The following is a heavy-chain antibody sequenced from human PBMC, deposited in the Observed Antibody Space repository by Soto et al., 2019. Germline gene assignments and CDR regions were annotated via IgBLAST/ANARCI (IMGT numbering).Heavy chain of an antibody. CDR3: ATAGVLVPAAQYYYYYGMDV. D-gene: IGHD2-2*01. Sequence: IINPSGGSTSYAQKFQGRVTITADESTSTAYMELSSLRSEDTAVYYCATAGVLVPAAQYYYYYGMDVWGQGTTVTVSS. CDR2: INPSGGST. V-gene: IGHV1-46*01. J-gene: IGHJ6*02.